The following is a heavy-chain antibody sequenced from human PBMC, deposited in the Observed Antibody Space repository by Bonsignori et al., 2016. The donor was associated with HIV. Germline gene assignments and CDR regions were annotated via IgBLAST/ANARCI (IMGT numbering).Heavy chain of an antibody. CDR1: GGSISSVDYY. Sequence: QVQLQESGPGLVKPSQTLSLTCTVSGGSISSVDYYWSWIRQPPGKGLEWIGFIYYSGYTDYSPSLKSRLAMSVDTSKNQFSLNLSSVTAADTAVYYCARSLYDFRSGSYTYFDNWGQGNPGHRLL. J-gene: IGHJ4*02. CDR2: IYYSGYT. D-gene: IGHD3-3*01. V-gene: IGHV4-30-4*01. CDR3: ARSLYDFRSGSYTYFDN.